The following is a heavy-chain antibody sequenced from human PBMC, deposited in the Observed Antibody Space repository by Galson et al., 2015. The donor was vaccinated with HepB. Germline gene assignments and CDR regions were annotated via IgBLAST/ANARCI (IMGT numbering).Heavy chain of an antibody. CDR3: ARGSSIAVARWVWFDP. Sequence: SVKVSCKASGYTFTSYGISWVRQAPGQGLEWMGWISAYNGNTNYAQKLQGRVTMTTDTSMSTAYMELRSLRSDDTAVYYCARGSSIAVARWVWFDPWGQGTLVTVSS. D-gene: IGHD6-19*01. CDR1: GYTFTSYG. V-gene: IGHV1-18*04. J-gene: IGHJ5*02. CDR2: ISAYNGNT.